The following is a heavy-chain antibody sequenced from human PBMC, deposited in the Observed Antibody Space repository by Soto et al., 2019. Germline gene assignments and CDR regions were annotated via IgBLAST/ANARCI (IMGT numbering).Heavy chain of an antibody. V-gene: IGHV1-69*02. CDR2: IIPILGIA. D-gene: IGHD1-26*01. CDR3: AAGGHGAFDI. Sequence: QVQLVQSGAEVKKPGSSVKISCKASGGTFSSYTISWVRQAPGQGLEWMGRIIPILGIANYAQNFQGRDAITADKSTSTAYMELSSLRSVDTAVYFCAAGGHGAFDIWGQGTMVTVSS. CDR1: GGTFSSYT. J-gene: IGHJ3*02.